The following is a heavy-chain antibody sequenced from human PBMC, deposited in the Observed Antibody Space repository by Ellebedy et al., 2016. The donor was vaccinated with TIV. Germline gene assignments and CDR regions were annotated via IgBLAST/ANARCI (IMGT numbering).Heavy chain of an antibody. CDR3: AKANYDFWSGYYAYYYYYGMDV. CDR1: GFTFSNYA. Sequence: GESLKISCAASGFTFSNYAMSWVRQAPGKGLEWVSVISGNAGSTHYSDSVKGRFTISRDNSKHTLYLQMNSLRAEDTAVYYCAKANYDFWSGYYAYYYYYGMDVWGQGTTVTVSS. J-gene: IGHJ6*02. V-gene: IGHV3-23*01. D-gene: IGHD3-3*01. CDR2: ISGNAGST.